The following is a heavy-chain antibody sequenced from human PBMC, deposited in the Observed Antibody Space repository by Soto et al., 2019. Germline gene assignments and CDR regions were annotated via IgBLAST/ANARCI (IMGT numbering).Heavy chain of an antibody. J-gene: IGHJ4*02. CDR3: ASTMIVVKGYFDY. D-gene: IGHD3-22*01. V-gene: IGHV1-69*12. CDR2: IIPIFGTA. Sequence: QVQLVQSGAEVKKPGSSVKVSCKASGGTFSSYAISWVRQAPGQGLEWMGGIIPIFGTANYAQKLQGRVKITADESTRAAYMELSSLRSEDTAVYYCASTMIVVKGYFDYWGQGTLVTVSS. CDR1: GGTFSSYA.